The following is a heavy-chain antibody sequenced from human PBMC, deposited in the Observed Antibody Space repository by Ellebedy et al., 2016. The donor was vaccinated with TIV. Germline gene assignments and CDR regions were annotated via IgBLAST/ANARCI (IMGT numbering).Heavy chain of an antibody. CDR3: ARHDGYGSGSSPLVGYDGLDD. CDR2: IDPAASNT. D-gene: IGHD6-19*01. V-gene: IGHV5-10-1*01. CDR1: GYSFRSFW. J-gene: IGHJ6*02. Sequence: GESLKISCRGSGYSFRSFWITWVRQTPGKGLEWMGRIDPAASNTNYGPSFQGHVSISADTSISSAFLHWSSLKASDTGIYYCARHDGYGSGSSPLVGYDGLDDWGQGTTVIVSS.